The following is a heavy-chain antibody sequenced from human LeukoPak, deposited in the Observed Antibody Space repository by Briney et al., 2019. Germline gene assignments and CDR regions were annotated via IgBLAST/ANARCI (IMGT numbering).Heavy chain of an antibody. J-gene: IGHJ4*02. CDR3: ARRDIVVAVSASDY. CDR1: GFTFSSYA. V-gene: IGHV3-30*04. CDR2: ISYDGSNK. D-gene: IGHD2-15*01. Sequence: GRSLRLSCTASGFTFSSYAMHWVRQAPGKGLEWVAVISYDGSNKNYADSVKGRFTISRDYSKNTLYLQMNSLRVDDTAVYFCARRDIVVAVSASDYWGQGTLVTVSS.